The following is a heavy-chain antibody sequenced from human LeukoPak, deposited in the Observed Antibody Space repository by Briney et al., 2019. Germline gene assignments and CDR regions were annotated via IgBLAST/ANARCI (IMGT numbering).Heavy chain of an antibody. CDR3: AREIRYNWIDGYFDY. CDR2: IYSGGST. Sequence: GGSLRLSCAVSGFTVSGDYMSWVRQAPGKGLEWFSVIYSGGSTYYADSVKGRFTISRDNSKNTLYLQMNSLRAEDTAVYYCAREIRYNWIDGYFDYWGQGTLVTVSS. D-gene: IGHD1-20*01. V-gene: IGHV3-66*01. J-gene: IGHJ4*02. CDR1: GFTVSGDY.